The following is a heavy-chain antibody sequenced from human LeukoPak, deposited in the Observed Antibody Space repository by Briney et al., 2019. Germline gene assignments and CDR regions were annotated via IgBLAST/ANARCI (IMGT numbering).Heavy chain of an antibody. CDR2: IYYSGST. CDR1: GGSISSYY. J-gene: IGHJ4*02. Sequence: SETLSLTCTVSGGSISSYYWSWIRQPPGKGLEWIGYIYYSGSTNYNPSLKSRVTISVDTSKNQFSLKLSSVTAADTAVYYCARSAQHSSEYYFDYWGQGTLVTVSS. D-gene: IGHD3-22*01. CDR3: ARSAQHSSEYYFDY. V-gene: IGHV4-59*08.